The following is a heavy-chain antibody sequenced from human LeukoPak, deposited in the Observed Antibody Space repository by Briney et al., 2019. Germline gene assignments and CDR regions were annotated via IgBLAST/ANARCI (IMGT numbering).Heavy chain of an antibody. J-gene: IGHJ4*02. CDR2: IYYSGST. V-gene: IGHV4-59*01. Sequence: PSETLSLTCTVSGGSISSYYWSWIRQTPGKGLEWIGYIYYSGSTNYNPSLKSRVTISVDTSKNQFSLKLSSVTAADTAVYYCARDSVGATLSFFDYWGQGTLVTVSS. D-gene: IGHD1-26*01. CDR3: ARDSVGATLSFFDY. CDR1: GGSISSYY.